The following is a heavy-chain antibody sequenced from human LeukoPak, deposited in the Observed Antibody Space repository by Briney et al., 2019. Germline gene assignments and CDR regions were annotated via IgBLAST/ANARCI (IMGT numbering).Heavy chain of an antibody. Sequence: PGRSLRLSCAASGFTFSSYGMHWVRQAPGKGLEWVAVIWYDVSNKYYADSVKGGVTISRDNSKNTLYLQMNSLRAEDTAVYYCARAVDTAMGFVDYWGQGTLVTVSS. J-gene: IGHJ4*02. V-gene: IGHV3-33*01. CDR2: IWYDVSNK. D-gene: IGHD5-18*01. CDR3: ARAVDTAMGFVDY. CDR1: GFTFSSYG.